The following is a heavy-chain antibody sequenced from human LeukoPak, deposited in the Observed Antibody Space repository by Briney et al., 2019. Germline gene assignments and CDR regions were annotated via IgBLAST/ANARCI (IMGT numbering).Heavy chain of an antibody. CDR3: ARDLPGYCSGGSCFVS. CDR1: GGSISSYY. V-gene: IGHV4-4*07. J-gene: IGHJ4*02. CDR2: IYTSGST. Sequence: SETLSLTCTVSGGSISSYYWSWIRQPAGKGLEWIGRIYTSGSTNYNPPLKSRVTMSVGTSKNQFSLKLSSVTAADTAVYYCARDLPGYCSGGSCFVSWGQGTLVTVSS. D-gene: IGHD2-15*01.